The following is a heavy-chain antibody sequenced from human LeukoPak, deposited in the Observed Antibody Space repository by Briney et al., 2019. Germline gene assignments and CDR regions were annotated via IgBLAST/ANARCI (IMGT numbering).Heavy chain of an antibody. CDR3: ATGASKVTYYDYVWGSYRLHNWFDP. J-gene: IGHJ5*02. CDR2: INHSGST. D-gene: IGHD3-16*02. Sequence: SETLSLTCAVYGGSFSGYYWSWIRQPPGKGLEWIGEINHSGSTNYNPSLKSRVTISVDTSKNQFSLKLSSVTAADTAVYYCATGASKVTYYDYVWGSYRLHNWFDPWGQGTLVTVSS. CDR1: GGSFSGYY. V-gene: IGHV4-34*01.